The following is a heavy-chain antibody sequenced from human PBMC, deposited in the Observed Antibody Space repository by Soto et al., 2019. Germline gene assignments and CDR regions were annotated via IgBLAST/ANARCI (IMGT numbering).Heavy chain of an antibody. CDR1: GFTFSNYY. Sequence: QVQLVESGGGLVKPGGSLRLSCAASGFTFSNYYMSWIRHVPGKGLEWLSYISITSSHTDYADSVKGRFTISRDNAKSSLYLEMNNLRAEDTAVYYCARDGMMTPDYFDYWGQGTLVTVSS. CDR2: ISITSSHT. J-gene: IGHJ4*02. CDR3: ARDGMMTPDYFDY. V-gene: IGHV3-11*06. D-gene: IGHD4-4*01.